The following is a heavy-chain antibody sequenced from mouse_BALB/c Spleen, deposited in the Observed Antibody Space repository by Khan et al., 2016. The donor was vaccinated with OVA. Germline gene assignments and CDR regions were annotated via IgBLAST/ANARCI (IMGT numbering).Heavy chain of an antibody. CDR1: GYSFTTYY. J-gene: IGHJ3*01. CDR2: IDPFSGGT. D-gene: IGHD2-2*01. Sequence: EVQLQESGPELMKPGASVKISCKASGYSFTTYYIHWIMQSHGKSLEWIGYIDPFSGGTTYNQKFKGKATLTVDKSSSTAYINLSNLTSEDSSVYDCTRHGYVAWFTYWGQGTLVTVSA. CDR3: TRHGYVAWFTY. V-gene: IGHV1S135*01.